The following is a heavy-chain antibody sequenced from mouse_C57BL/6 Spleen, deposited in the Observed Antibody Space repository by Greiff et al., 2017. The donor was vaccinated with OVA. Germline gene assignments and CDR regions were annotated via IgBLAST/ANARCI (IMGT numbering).Heavy chain of an antibody. V-gene: IGHV1-39*01. CDR3: ARRGVITTVVATDYAMDY. J-gene: IGHJ4*01. Sequence: EVQLQQSGPELVKPGASVKISCKASGYSFTDYNMNWVKQSNGKSLEWIGVINPNYGTTSYNQKFKGKATLTVDQSSSTAYMQLNSLTSEDSSVYYCARRGVITTVVATDYAMDYWGQGTSVTVSS. CDR1: GYSFTDYN. D-gene: IGHD1-1*01. CDR2: INPNYGTT.